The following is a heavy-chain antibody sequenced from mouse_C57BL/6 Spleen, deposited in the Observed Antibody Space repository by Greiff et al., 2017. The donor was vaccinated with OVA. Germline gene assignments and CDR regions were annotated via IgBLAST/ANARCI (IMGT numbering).Heavy chain of an antibody. CDR2: ISNGGGST. Sequence: EVKLEESGGGLVQPGGSLKLSCAASGFTFSDYYMYWVRQTPEKRLEWVAYISNGGGSTYYPDTVKGRFTISRDNAKNTLYLQMSRLKSEDTAMYYCARHYYGSSYGAMDYWGQGTSVTVSS. CDR1: GFTFSDYY. V-gene: IGHV5-12*01. J-gene: IGHJ4*01. D-gene: IGHD1-1*01. CDR3: ARHYYGSSYGAMDY.